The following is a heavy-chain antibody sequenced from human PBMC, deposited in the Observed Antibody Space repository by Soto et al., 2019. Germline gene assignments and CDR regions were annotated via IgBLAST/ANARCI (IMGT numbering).Heavy chain of an antibody. Sequence: GGSLRLSCAASGFTFSNYAMTWVRQGSGKGLEWVSAISGSGGSAYYADSVKGRFTISRDNSKNTLYLQRNSLRADDSGVYYCAKDPYSGVLVPVAIECDPWDTGTLVTISS. CDR2: ISGSGGSA. CDR1: GFTFSNYA. J-gene: IGHJ5*02. CDR3: AKDPYSGVLVPVAIECDP. D-gene: IGHD2-2*01. V-gene: IGHV3-23*01.